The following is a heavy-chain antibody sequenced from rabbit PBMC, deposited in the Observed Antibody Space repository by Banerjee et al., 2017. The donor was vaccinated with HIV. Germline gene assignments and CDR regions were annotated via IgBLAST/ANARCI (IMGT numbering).Heavy chain of an antibody. D-gene: IGHD3-3*01. Sequence: QEQLVESGGGLVQPGGSLTLSCKGSGFDFSSYGVSWVRQAPGKGLEWIGYIDPVFGSTYYATWVNGRFAISLDNAQNTVDLQMTSLTAADTATYFCARGLVAGVLDLWGQGTSSPS. CDR2: IDPVFGST. CDR1: GFDFSSYG. J-gene: IGHJ3*01. CDR3: ARGLVAGVLDL. V-gene: IGHV1S47*01.